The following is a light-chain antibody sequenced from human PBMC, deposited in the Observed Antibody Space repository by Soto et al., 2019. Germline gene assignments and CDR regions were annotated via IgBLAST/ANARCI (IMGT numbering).Light chain of an antibody. CDR1: QSVMIAY. CDR3: QHYTASSLT. Sequence: IVLAQSPSTLALSPGKRSTLACGARQSVMIAYLAWHQQRPGQAPRLLIYGGASRATGVAATFSGGGSGTDFTLTISRLEPEDFAVYYCQHYTASSLTFGQGTRLEI. J-gene: IGKJ5*01. V-gene: IGKV3-20*01. CDR2: GGA.